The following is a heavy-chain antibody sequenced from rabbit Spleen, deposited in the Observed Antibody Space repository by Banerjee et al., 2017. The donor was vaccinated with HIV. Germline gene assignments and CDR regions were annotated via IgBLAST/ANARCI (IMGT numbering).Heavy chain of an antibody. V-gene: IGHV1S45*01. CDR3: ARDWNVVIGWNCGG. J-gene: IGHJ6*01. D-gene: IGHD1-1*01. Sequence: QEKLVEFGGGLVKTEGSLTLSCTASGFSFSNKAVMCWVRPAPGKGQEWIACINAVTGKAAYAIWAKFQVACAKTSPTTVTPQMHILTTAHTSAYFCARDWNVVIGWNCGGWSPVSLVTVS. CDR2: INAVTGKA. CDR1: GFSFSNKAV.